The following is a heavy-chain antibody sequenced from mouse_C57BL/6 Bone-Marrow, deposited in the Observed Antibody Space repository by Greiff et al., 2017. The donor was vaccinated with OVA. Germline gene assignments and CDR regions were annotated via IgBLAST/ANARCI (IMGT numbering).Heavy chain of an antibody. V-gene: IGHV1-76*01. CDR3: ARRAMDY. Sequence: QVQLKESGAELVRPGASVKLSCKASGYTFTDYYINWVKQRPGQGLEWIARIYPGSGNTYYNEKFKGKATLTAEKSSSTAYMQLSSLTSEDSAVYFCARRAMDYWGQGTSVTVSS. CDR2: IYPGSGNT. J-gene: IGHJ4*01. CDR1: GYTFTDYY.